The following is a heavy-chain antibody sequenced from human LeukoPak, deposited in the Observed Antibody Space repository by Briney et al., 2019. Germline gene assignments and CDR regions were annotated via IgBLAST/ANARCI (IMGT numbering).Heavy chain of an antibody. D-gene: IGHD2-15*01. CDR3: ARDLHCSGGRRDNN. Sequence: GGSLRLSCAASGFTFSSYDMHWVRQATGKGLEWVSAIGTAGDPYYPGSVKGRFTISRDNAKNSLYLQMNSLTTEDTATYYCARDLHCSGGRRDNNWGQGTLVTVSS. CDR1: GFTFSSYD. V-gene: IGHV3-13*05. J-gene: IGHJ4*02. CDR2: IGTAGDP.